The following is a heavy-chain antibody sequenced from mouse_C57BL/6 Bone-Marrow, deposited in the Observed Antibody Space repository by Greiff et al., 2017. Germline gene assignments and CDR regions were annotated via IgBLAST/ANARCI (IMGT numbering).Heavy chain of an antibody. D-gene: IGHD1-1*01. V-gene: IGHV14-4*01. CDR2: IDPENGDT. J-gene: IGHJ2*01. Sequence: EVQLQQSGAELVRPGASVKLSCTASGFNIKDDYMHWVKQRPEQGLEWIGWIDPENGDTEYASKFQGKATITADTSSNTAYLQLSSRTSEDTAVYYCTPDYYGSRGNYWGQGTTLTVSS. CDR1: GFNIKDDY. CDR3: TPDYYGSRGNY.